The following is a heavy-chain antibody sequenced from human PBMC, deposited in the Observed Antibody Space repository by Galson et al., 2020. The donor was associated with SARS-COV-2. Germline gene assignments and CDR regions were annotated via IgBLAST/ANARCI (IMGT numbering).Heavy chain of an antibody. V-gene: IGHV5-10-1*01. CDR3: ARARPPAGTFDP. J-gene: IGHJ5*02. Sequence: HGESLKISCKGSGYSFTSYWTSWVRQMPGKGLEWMGRIDPSDSYTNYSPSFQGHVTISDDKSISTAYLQWSSLKASDTAMYYCARARPPAGTFDPWGQGTLVTVSS. CDR2: IDPSDSYT. D-gene: IGHD1-1*01. CDR1: GYSFTSYW.